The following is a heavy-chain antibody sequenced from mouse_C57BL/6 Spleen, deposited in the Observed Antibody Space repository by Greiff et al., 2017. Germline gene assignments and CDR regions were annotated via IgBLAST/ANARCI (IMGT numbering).Heavy chain of an antibody. CDR2: IYPGDGDT. V-gene: IGHV1-80*01. CDR1: GYAFSSYW. J-gene: IGHJ1*03. CDR3: ARGYYGSSWYFDV. Sequence: QVQLQQSGAELVKPGASVKISCKASGYAFSSYWMNWVKQRPGKGLEWIGQIYPGDGDTNYNGKFEGKATLTADKSSSTAYMQLSSLTSEDSAVYFCARGYYGSSWYFDVWGTGTTVTVSS. D-gene: IGHD1-1*01.